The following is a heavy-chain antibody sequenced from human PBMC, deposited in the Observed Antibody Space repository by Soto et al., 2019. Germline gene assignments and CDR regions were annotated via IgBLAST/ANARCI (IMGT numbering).Heavy chain of an antibody. D-gene: IGHD3-16*01. Sequence: QITLKESGPTLVKPTQTLTLTCTFSGFSLSTSAVGVGWICQPPGKDLEWLALIYGDDNKLYSPSLKSRLTITKDTSKHQVVFTMTNMDPVDTATYYCTHRRDYGRMDVWGQGTTVTVSS. CDR1: GFSLSTSAVG. V-gene: IGHV2-5*02. CDR2: IYGDDNK. J-gene: IGHJ6*02. CDR3: THRRDYGRMDV.